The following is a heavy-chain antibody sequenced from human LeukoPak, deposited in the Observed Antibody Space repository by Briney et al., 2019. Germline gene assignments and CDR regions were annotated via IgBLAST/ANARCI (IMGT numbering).Heavy chain of an antibody. CDR3: ARGRSGFGGNSDY. J-gene: IGHJ4*02. V-gene: IGHV4-59*01. CDR1: GGSMSSYY. D-gene: IGHD4-23*01. Sequence: SETLSLTCNVSGGSMSSYYWNWLRQPPGKGLEWIGYIYYSGSPTYNPSLQSRVTISVDTSKNQFSLKLSSVTAADTAVYYCARGRSGFGGNSDYWGQGTLVTVSS. CDR2: IYYSGSP.